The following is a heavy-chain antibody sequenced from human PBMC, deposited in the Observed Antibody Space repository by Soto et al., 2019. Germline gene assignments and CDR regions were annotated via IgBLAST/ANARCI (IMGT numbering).Heavy chain of an antibody. D-gene: IGHD2-2*01. CDR2: IYYSGST. V-gene: IGHV4-30-4*01. J-gene: IGHJ6*03. Sequence: SETLSLTCTVSVGSISSGDYYWSWIRQPPGKGLEWIGYIYYSGSTYYNPSLKSRVTISVDTSKNQFSLKLSSVTAADTAVYFCARAPRCTSCYVPQDCYYYMDVWGKGTTVTVSS. CDR3: ARAPRCTSCYVPQDCYYYMDV. CDR1: VGSISSGDYY.